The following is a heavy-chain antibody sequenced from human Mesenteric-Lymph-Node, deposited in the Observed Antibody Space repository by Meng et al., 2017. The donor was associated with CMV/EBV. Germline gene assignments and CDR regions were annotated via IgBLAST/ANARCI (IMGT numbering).Heavy chain of an antibody. CDR1: GYTITDYY. CDR3: ARGLPGYSSAWYAY. J-gene: IGHJ4*02. CDR2: INPNNGVT. D-gene: IGHD6-19*01. Sequence: KTSGYTITDYYWHWLRQAKGQGLEWMGRINPNNGVTNYAQKGQDRVTMARDTSSSTAYMEMIRVRADDTDVYDCARGLPGYSSAWYAYWGQGTLVTVSS. V-gene: IGHV1-2*05.